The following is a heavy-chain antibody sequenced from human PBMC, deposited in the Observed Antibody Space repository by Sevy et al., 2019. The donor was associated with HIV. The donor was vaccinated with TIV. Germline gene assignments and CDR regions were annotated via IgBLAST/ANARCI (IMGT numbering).Heavy chain of an antibody. CDR3: ASSSRSGSYFLANSH. CDR1: GYTFTSYG. CDR2: ISAYNGNT. J-gene: IGHJ4*02. V-gene: IGHV1-18*01. Sequence: ASVKVSCKASGYTFTSYGISWVRQAPGQGLEWMGWISAYNGNTNYAQKLQGRVTMTTDTSTSTAYMELRSLRSDDTAVYYCASSSRSGSYFLANSHWGQGTLVTVSS. D-gene: IGHD1-26*01.